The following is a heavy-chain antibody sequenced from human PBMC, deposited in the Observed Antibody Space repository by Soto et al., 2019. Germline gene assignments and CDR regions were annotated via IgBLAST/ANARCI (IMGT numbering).Heavy chain of an antibody. J-gene: IGHJ4*02. Sequence: QVQLVQSGAEVKKPGSSVKVSCKASGGSFSSYTISWVRQAPGQGLEWMGRIIPILGIANYAQKFQGRVTITADKSTSTAYIELSSLRSEDTAVYYCARTEDDDRLDYWGQGTLVTVSS. CDR2: IIPILGIA. CDR1: GGSFSSYT. D-gene: IGHD1-1*01. CDR3: ARTEDDDRLDY. V-gene: IGHV1-69*02.